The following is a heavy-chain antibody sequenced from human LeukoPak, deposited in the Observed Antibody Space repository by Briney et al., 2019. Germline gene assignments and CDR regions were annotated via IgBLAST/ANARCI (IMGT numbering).Heavy chain of an antibody. D-gene: IGHD3-10*01. Sequence: GGSLRLSCAASGFTFSSYGMSWVRQAPGKGLEWVSGISGSGGTTYYVDSVKGRLTISRDKSKNTLYLQMNSLRVEDTAVYYCAKGYYYGSGSYLVDYWGQGTLVTVSS. CDR3: AKGYYYGSGSYLVDY. V-gene: IGHV3-23*01. CDR1: GFTFSSYG. CDR2: ISGSGGTT. J-gene: IGHJ4*02.